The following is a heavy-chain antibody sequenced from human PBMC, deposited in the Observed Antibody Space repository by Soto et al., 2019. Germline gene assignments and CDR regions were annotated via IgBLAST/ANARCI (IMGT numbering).Heavy chain of an antibody. Sequence: QVQLVESGGGVVQPGRSLRLSCAASGFTFSSYAMHWLRQVPGKGLEWVAVISYDGSNKYYADSVKDRFTISSDNSKNTLYLQMNSLRADDTAVYYCASPLWRDDYNWGYFDLWGRGTLVTVSS. D-gene: IGHD4-4*01. CDR2: ISYDGSNK. CDR1: GFTFSSYA. V-gene: IGHV3-30-3*01. J-gene: IGHJ2*01. CDR3: ASPLWRDDYNWGYFDL.